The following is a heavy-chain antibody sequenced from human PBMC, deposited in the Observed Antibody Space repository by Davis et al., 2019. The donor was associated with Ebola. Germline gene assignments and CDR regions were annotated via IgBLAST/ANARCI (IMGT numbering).Heavy chain of an antibody. Sequence: GESLKISCAASGFTFSDHYMDWVRQAPGKGLEWVGRTRNKANSYTTEYAASVKGRFTISRDDSKNSLYLQMNSLKTEDTAVYYCARVGMEYYYYYGMDVWGQGTTVTVSS. J-gene: IGHJ6*02. D-gene: IGHD1-14*01. V-gene: IGHV3-72*01. CDR1: GFTFSDHY. CDR3: ARVGMEYYYYYGMDV. CDR2: TRNKANSYTT.